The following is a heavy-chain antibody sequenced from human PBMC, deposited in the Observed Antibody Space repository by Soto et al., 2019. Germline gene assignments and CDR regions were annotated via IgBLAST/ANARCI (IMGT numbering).Heavy chain of an antibody. Sequence: PSETLSLTCAVYGGSFSGYYWSWIRQPPGKGLEWIGEINHSGSTNYNPSLKSRVTISVDTSKSQFSLKLSSVTAADTAVYYCARSTIFRRFDYWGQGTLVTVSS. V-gene: IGHV4-34*01. J-gene: IGHJ4*02. CDR1: GGSFSGYY. CDR2: INHSGST. CDR3: ARSTIFRRFDY. D-gene: IGHD3-3*01.